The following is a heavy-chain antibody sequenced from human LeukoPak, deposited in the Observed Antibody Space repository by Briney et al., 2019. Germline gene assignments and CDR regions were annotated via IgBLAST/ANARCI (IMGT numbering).Heavy chain of an antibody. CDR2: IYPGDSDT. CDR1: GYSFTNYW. V-gene: IGHV5-51*01. J-gene: IGHJ4*02. Sequence: GESLKISCKASGYSFTNYWIAWVRQMPGKRLEWMGIIYPGDSDTRYSPSFQGQVTISVDKSISTAYLQWSSLRASDIAMYYCARLYCSSASCYTGSSYYFDYWGQGTLVTVSS. CDR3: ARLYCSSASCYTGSSYYFDY. D-gene: IGHD2-2*02.